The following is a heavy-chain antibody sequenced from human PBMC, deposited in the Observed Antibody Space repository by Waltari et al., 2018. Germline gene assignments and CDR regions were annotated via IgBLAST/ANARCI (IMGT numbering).Heavy chain of an antibody. CDR2: SNPNSGGT. V-gene: IGHV1-2*02. J-gene: IGHJ4*02. D-gene: IGHD1-26*01. Sequence: QVQLVQSGAEVKKPGASVKVSCKASGYTFTGYYMHWVRQAPGQGLEWMGWSNPNSGGTNYAQKVQGRVTMTRDTSISTAYMELSRLRSDDTAVYYCARGSGSYPFAFDYWGQGTLVTVSS. CDR1: GYTFTGYY. CDR3: ARGSGSYPFAFDY.